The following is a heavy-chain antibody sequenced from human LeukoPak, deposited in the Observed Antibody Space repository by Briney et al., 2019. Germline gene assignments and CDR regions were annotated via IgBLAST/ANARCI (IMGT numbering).Heavy chain of an antibody. CDR1: GFTFSNYW. CDR3: VRDSDHVRDY. J-gene: IGHJ4*02. V-gene: IGHV3-7*01. CDR2: IKQDGTEK. D-gene: IGHD3-10*01. Sequence: GGSLRLSCAASGFTFSNYWMSWVRQAPGKGLEWVANIKQDGTEKYYVDSVEGRFTISRDNTENSLYLQMNSLRAEDTAVYYCVRDSDHVRDYWGQGTLVIVSS.